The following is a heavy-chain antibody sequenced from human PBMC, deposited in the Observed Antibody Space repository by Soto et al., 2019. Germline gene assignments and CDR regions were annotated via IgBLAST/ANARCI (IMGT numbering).Heavy chain of an antibody. CDR2: ISYDGSNK. V-gene: IGHV3-30-3*01. J-gene: IGHJ5*02. Sequence: GGSLRLSCAGCGFTFSSYAMHWVRQAPCKGLKWVAVISYDGSNKYYADSVKGRFTISRDNSKNTLYLQMNSLRAEDTAVYYCARARIWEWLYTSDPPGQGTLVTSPQ. D-gene: IGHD3-3*01. CDR1: GFTFSSYA. CDR3: ARARIWEWLYTSDP.